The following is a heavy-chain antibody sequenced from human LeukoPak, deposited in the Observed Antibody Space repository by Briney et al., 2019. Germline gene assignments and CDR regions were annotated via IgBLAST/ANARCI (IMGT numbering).Heavy chain of an antibody. CDR1: GGTFSSYA. J-gene: IGHJ4*02. CDR2: IIPIFATA. D-gene: IGHD3-22*01. Sequence: SVKVSCKASGGTFSSYAISWVRQAPGQGLEWMGGIIPIFATANYAQKFQGRVTVTADESTSTAYMELSSLRSEDTAVYYCARGPITTRSHFDYWAREPWSPSPQ. CDR3: ARGPITTRSHFDY. V-gene: IGHV1-69*13.